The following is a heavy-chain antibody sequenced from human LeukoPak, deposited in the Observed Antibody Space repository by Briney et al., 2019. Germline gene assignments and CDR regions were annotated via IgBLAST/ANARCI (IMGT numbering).Heavy chain of an antibody. J-gene: IGHJ4*02. CDR1: GFTFSSYS. Sequence: TGGSLRLSCAASGFTFSSYSMNWVRQAPGKGLEWVSSISSSSSYIYYADSVKGRFTISRDNSKNTLYLQMNSLRAEDTAVYYCAKDLGYCTNGVCYRGGFDYWGQGTLVTVSS. D-gene: IGHD2-8*01. V-gene: IGHV3-21*04. CDR2: ISSSSSYI. CDR3: AKDLGYCTNGVCYRGGFDY.